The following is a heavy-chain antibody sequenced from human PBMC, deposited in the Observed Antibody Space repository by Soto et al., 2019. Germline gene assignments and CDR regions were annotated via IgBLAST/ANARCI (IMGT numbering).Heavy chain of an antibody. CDR2: IYSGGST. Sequence: EVQLVESGGGLVQPGGSLRLSCAASGFTVSSNYMSWVRQAPGKGLEWVSVIYSGGSTYYADSVKGRSTISSDNSKNTLYLQMNGLRAEDTAVYYCARGVSTVTFYYYYYMDVWGKGTTVTVSS. J-gene: IGHJ6*03. D-gene: IGHD4-17*01. CDR1: GFTVSSNY. CDR3: ARGVSTVTFYYYYYMDV. V-gene: IGHV3-66*01.